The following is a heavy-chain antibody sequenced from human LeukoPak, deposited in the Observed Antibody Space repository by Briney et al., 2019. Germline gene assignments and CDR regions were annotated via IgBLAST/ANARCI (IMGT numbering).Heavy chain of an antibody. CDR1: GFSLGTDW. CDR3: GGGGYLLDY. D-gene: IGHD1-26*01. CDR2: INSDGSTT. J-gene: IGHJ4*02. Sequence: GGSLRLSCAASGFSLGTDWMNWVRQAPGKGLVWVSRINSDGSTTTYADSVKGRFTISRDNAKNTLYLQMNSLRAEDTAVYYCGGGGYLLDYWGQGTLSPSPQ. V-gene: IGHV3-74*01.